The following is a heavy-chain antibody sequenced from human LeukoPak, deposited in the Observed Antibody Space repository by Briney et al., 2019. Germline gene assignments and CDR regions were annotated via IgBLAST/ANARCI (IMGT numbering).Heavy chain of an antibody. V-gene: IGHV3-21*01. CDR3: ARDPTSSWETAFDI. D-gene: IGHD1-26*01. CDR2: ISSGTSYI. J-gene: IGHJ3*02. Sequence: PGGSLRLPCAASGFTFSRYSMNWVRQAPGKGLEWVSSISSGTSYIYYADSVKGRFTISRDNAKNSLYLQMNSLRAEDTAVYYCARDPTSSWETAFDIWGQGTMVTVSS. CDR1: GFTFSRYS.